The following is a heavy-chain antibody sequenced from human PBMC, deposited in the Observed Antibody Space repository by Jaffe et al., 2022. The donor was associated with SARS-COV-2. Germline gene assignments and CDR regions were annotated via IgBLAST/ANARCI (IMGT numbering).Heavy chain of an antibody. D-gene: IGHD3-10*01. V-gene: IGHV1-18*01. CDR3: SIRYCNTTSCFEY. CDR1: GDTFNKYM. J-gene: IGHJ4*02. CDR2: ISAYNGLT. Sequence: QIQLVQSGAEVKKPGASVTVACKVYGDTFNKYMITWVRQAPGQGLEWTGWISAYNGLTNYGPKVQDRVTLTTDTSTTTAYMALTRLTSDDTAVYYCSIRYCNTTSCFEYWGQGTLISVSS.